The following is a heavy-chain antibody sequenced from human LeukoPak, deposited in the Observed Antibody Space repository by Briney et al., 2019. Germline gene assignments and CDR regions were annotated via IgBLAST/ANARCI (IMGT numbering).Heavy chain of an antibody. V-gene: IGHV3-48*01. D-gene: IGHD3-22*01. J-gene: IGHJ4*02. Sequence: GRSLRLSCAGSGLTFSSYGMNWVRQAPGKGLEWVSYISSSSSTIYYADSVKGRFTISRDNAKNSLYLQMNSLRAEDTAVYYCARGTYYYDSRGVDYWGQGTLVTVSS. CDR1: GLTFSSYG. CDR2: ISSSSSTI. CDR3: ARGTYYYDSRGVDY.